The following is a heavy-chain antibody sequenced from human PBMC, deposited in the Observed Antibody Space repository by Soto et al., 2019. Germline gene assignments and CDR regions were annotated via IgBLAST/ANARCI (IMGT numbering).Heavy chain of an antibody. CDR2: IYYSGTT. D-gene: IGHD3-3*01. CDR1: GGSISSGGYY. J-gene: IGHJ4*02. CDR3: ARVINEWRLDY. V-gene: IGHV4-31*03. Sequence: SETLSLTCTVSGGSISSGGYYWSWIRQHPGKGLEWIGYIYYSGTTYYNPSLKSRVTISVDTSKNQFSLKLSSVTAEDAAVYYCARVINEWRLDYWGQGTQVTVSS.